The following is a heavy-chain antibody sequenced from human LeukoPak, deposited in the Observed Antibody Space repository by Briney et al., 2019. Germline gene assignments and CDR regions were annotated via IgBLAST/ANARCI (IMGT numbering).Heavy chain of an antibody. D-gene: IGHD6-13*01. CDR2: IGTAGDT. J-gene: IGHJ6*02. CDR1: GFTFSSYD. CDR3: ARGGGAAAGTYYYYYGMDV. V-gene: IGHV3-13*01. Sequence: PGGSLRLSCAASGFTFSSYDMHWVRQATGKGLEWVSAIGTAGDTYYPGSVKGRFTISRENAKNSLYLQMNSLRAGDTAVYYCARGGGAAAGTYYYYYGMDVWGQGTTVTVSS.